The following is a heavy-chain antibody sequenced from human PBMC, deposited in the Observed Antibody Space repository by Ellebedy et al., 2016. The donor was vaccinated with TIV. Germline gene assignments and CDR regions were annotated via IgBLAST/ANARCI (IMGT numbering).Heavy chain of an antibody. Sequence: AASVKVSCKASGGTFSNYAISWVRQAPGQGLEWMGGIIPIFGTAKFAQKFQGRVTLTADKSTSTAYMELSSLKSEDTAVYYCARVKGYCSTASCLYFDYWGQGTLVTVSS. CDR1: GGTFSNYA. CDR2: IIPIFGTA. CDR3: ARVKGYCSTASCLYFDY. J-gene: IGHJ4*02. V-gene: IGHV1-69*06. D-gene: IGHD2-2*01.